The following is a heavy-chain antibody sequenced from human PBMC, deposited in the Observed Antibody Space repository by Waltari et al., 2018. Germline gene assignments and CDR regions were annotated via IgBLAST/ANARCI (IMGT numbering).Heavy chain of an antibody. V-gene: IGHV3-23*01. D-gene: IGHD3-10*01. J-gene: IGHJ2*01. CDR2: ISGSGGST. CDR1: GFTFSSYA. CDR3: ARGWYFDL. Sequence: EVQLLESGGGLVQPGGSLRLSCAASGFTFSSYAMSWVRQAPGKGLEWVSAISGSGGSTYYNPSLKSRVTISVDTSKNQFSLKLSSVTAADTAVYYCARGWYFDLWGRGTLVTVSS.